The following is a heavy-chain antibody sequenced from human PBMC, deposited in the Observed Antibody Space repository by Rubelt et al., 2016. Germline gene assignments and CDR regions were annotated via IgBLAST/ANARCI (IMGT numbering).Heavy chain of an antibody. CDR1: GGSFSGYY. CDR2: IIHSGST. Sequence: QVQLQQWGAGLLKPSETLSLTCAVYGGSFSGYYWSWIRQPPGKGLEWIGEIIHSGSTNYNPSLKSRVTISGDTSKNQFSLKLSSVTAADTAVYYCARGKEGLGVTMMDYWGQGTLVTVSS. CDR3: ARGKEGLGVTMMDY. D-gene: IGHD3-22*01. J-gene: IGHJ4*02. V-gene: IGHV4-34*01.